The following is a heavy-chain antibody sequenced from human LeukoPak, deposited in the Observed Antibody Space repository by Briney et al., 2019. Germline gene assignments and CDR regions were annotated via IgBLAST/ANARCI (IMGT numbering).Heavy chain of an antibody. Sequence: GESLKISCKGSGYTFTGYWIGWVRQMPGKGLEWMGIIYPGDSDTRYSPSFQGQVTISADNSISTAYLQWSSLKASDTAMYYCARTPSGISDPYYFDYWGQGTLVTVSS. V-gene: IGHV5-51*01. CDR3: ARTPSGISDPYYFDY. CDR1: GYTFTGYW. D-gene: IGHD6-13*01. J-gene: IGHJ4*02. CDR2: IYPGDSDT.